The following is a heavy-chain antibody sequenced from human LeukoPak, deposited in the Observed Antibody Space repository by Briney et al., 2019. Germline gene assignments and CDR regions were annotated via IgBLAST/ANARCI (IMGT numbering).Heavy chain of an antibody. CDR3: ARGRRSRDGYNYLPYYFDY. V-gene: IGHV4-34*01. CDR2: INHSGST. J-gene: IGHJ4*02. CDR1: GGSFSGYY. D-gene: IGHD5-24*01. Sequence: PSETLSLTCAVYGGSFSGYYWSWIRQPPGKGLEWIGEINHSGSTNYNPSLKSRVTISVDTSKNQFPLKLSSVTAADTAVYYRARGRRSRDGYNYLPYYFDYWGQGTLVTVSS.